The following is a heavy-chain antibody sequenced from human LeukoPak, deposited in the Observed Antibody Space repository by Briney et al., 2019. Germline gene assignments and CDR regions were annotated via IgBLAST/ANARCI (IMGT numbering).Heavy chain of an antibody. V-gene: IGHV4-34*01. D-gene: IGHD5-24*01. CDR1: GFTFSDYI. CDR2: INHSGST. CDR3: ARRGRRDGYNWDY. J-gene: IGHJ4*02. Sequence: GSLRLSCAASGFTFSDYIMNWVRQAPGKGLEWIGEINHSGSTNYNPSLKSRVTISVDTSKNQFSLKLSSVTAADTAVYYCARRGRRDGYNWDYWGQGTLVTVSS.